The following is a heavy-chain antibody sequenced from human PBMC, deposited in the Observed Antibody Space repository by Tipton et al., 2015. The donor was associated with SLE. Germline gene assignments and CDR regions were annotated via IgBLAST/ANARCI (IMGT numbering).Heavy chain of an antibody. CDR2: VHDSVMV. Sequence: TLSLTCTVSGGLTRDYFWTWIRQPPGRGLEYIGYVHDSVMVNYNPSLKSRVTISADTSRNQFSLTLTSVTAADTAKYYCVRDPALAETGTHFDRWGQGILVSVSS. CDR1: GGLTRDYF. J-gene: IGHJ4*02. V-gene: IGHV4-59*01. D-gene: IGHD1-14*01. CDR3: VRDPALAETGTHFDR.